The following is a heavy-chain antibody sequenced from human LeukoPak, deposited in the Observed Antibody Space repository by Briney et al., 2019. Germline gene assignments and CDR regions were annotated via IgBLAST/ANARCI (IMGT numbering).Heavy chain of an antibody. J-gene: IGHJ4*02. V-gene: IGHV1-69*05. CDR2: IIPLFGTP. CDR1: GCSFNHYA. CDR3: ARERTAVTTWGYFDY. Sequence: GASVKVSCKASGCSFNHYACSWVRQAPGQGLEWMGGIIPLFGTPIYAQQFQGRFTITTDESTSTAYMELSSLTSEDTAVYYCARERTAVTTWGYFDYWGEGTLVSVSS. D-gene: IGHD4-17*01.